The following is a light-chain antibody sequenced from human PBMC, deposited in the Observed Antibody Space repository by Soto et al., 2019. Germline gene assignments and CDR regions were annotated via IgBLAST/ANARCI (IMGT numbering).Light chain of an antibody. CDR2: GAS. V-gene: IGKV3-15*01. CDR3: QQYDKWPWT. CDR1: QTINNN. Sequence: DIVMTQSPATLSMSPAERATLSCRASQTINNNLAWNQQKPGQAPRLLIYGASTRATGIPDRLSRSGSGTEFTLTISSLQSEDFAVYYCQQYDKWPWTFGQGTKVEIK. J-gene: IGKJ1*01.